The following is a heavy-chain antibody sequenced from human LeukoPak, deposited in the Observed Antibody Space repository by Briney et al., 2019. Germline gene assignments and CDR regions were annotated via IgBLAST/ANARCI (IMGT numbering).Heavy chain of an antibody. CDR3: AKSHYYDSSGYYLPFDY. J-gene: IGHJ4*02. V-gene: IGHV3-23*01. CDR1: GFTFSSYA. CDR2: ISGSGGST. Sequence: GGSLRLSCAASGFTFSSYAMSWVRQAPGKGLEWVSAISGSGGSTYYAASVKGRFTISRDNSKNTLYLQMNSLRAEDTAFYYCAKSHYYDSSGYYLPFDYWGQGTLVTVSS. D-gene: IGHD3-22*01.